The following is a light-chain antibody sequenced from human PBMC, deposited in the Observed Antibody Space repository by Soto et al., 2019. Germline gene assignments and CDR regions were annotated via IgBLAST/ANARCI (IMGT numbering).Light chain of an antibody. Sequence: IVLTQSPATLSSSPGESATLSCRASQSIASNLAWYQQRPGQAPRLLIYGTSTRATGIPARFSGSGSGTEFTLTIDSLQSEDFAVYYCQQYNKWRTFGQGTKVDIK. CDR3: QQYNKWRT. CDR2: GTS. V-gene: IGKV3-15*01. J-gene: IGKJ1*01. CDR1: QSIASN.